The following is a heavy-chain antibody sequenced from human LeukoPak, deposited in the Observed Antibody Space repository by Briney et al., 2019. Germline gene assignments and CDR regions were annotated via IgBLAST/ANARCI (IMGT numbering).Heavy chain of an antibody. CDR3: ARDSSTFRYYYDSSGYYYY. Sequence: GASVKVSCKASGYTFTSYGISWVRQAPGQGLEWMGWISAYNGNTNYAQKLQGRVTMTTDTSTSTAYMELRSLRSDDTAVYYCARDSSTFRYYYDSSGYYYYWGQGTLVTVSS. J-gene: IGHJ4*02. CDR1: GYTFTSYG. CDR2: ISAYNGNT. V-gene: IGHV1-18*01. D-gene: IGHD3-22*01.